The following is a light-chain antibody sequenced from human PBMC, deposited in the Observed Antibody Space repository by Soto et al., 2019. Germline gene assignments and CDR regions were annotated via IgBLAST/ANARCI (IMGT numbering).Light chain of an antibody. CDR2: DST. V-gene: IGKV3-11*01. CDR3: QQRNVWPPIT. CDR1: QSIHTS. J-gene: IGKJ5*01. Sequence: VLTQSPATLSLSPGERATLSCRASQSIHTSLAGYQQKPGQPPRLVVYDSTLRANGVPDRFGGSRSGTEFTLTINNLEPEDFAVYYCQQRNVWPPITCGQGTRLEI.